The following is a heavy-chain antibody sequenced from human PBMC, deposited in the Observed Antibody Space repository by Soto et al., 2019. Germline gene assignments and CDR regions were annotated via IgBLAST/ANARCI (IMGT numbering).Heavy chain of an antibody. CDR1: GGTFSSYA. CDR3: AWRLRHLYSYYGMDV. V-gene: IGHV1-69*06. J-gene: IGHJ6*02. CDR2: IIPIFGTA. Sequence: QVQLVQSGAEVKKPGSSVKVSCKASGGTFSSYAISWVRQAPGQGLEWLGGIIPIFGTANSAQKFPGRVTITADKPQSTAYMELSSLRSEDTAVYYSAWRLRHLYSYYGMDVWGQGTTVTVSS. D-gene: IGHD5-12*01.